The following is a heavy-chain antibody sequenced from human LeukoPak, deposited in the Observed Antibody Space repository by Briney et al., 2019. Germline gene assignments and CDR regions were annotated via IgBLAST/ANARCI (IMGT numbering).Heavy chain of an antibody. CDR2: ISAYNGHT. V-gene: IGHV1-18*01. J-gene: IGHJ4*02. Sequence: ASVTVSCTASGYTFTSFGISWVRQAPGQGLEWMGWISAYNGHTNYAQKLQGRVTMTTDTSTSTAYMEIRSLRSDDTAVYYCTRDLGVDTTMIFFDYRGQGSLVTVSS. D-gene: IGHD5-18*01. CDR1: GYTFTSFG. CDR3: TRDLGVDTTMIFFDY.